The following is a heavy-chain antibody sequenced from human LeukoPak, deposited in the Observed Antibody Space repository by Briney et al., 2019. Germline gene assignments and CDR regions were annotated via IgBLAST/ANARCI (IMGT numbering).Heavy chain of an antibody. CDR3: AKYYYYYGMDV. V-gene: IGHV3-9*01. CDR1: GFTFDDYA. Sequence: PGRSLRLSCAASGFTFDDYAMHWVRQAPGKGLEWVSGISWNSGSIGYADSVKGRFTISRDNAKNSLYLQMNSLRAEDTALYYCAKYYYYYGMDVWGQGTTATVSS. J-gene: IGHJ6*02. CDR2: ISWNSGSI.